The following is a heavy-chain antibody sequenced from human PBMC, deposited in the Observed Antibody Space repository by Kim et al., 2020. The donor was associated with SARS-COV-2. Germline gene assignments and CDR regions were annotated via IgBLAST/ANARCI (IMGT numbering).Heavy chain of an antibody. D-gene: IGHD3-3*01. V-gene: IGHV1-8*01. CDR2: MNPNSGNT. CDR3: ATRVVRIQRYYYGMDV. J-gene: IGHJ6*02. CDR1: GYTFTSYD. Sequence: ASVKVSCKASGYTFTSYDINWVRQATGQGLEWMGWMNPNSGNTGYAQKFQGRVTMTRNTSISTAYMELSSLRSEDTAVYYCATRVVRIQRYYYGMDVWGQGTTVTVSS.